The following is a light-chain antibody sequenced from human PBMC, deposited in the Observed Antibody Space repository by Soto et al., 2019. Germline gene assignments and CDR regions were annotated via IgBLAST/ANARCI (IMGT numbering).Light chain of an antibody. Sequence: QSVLTQPPSVSGAPGQRVSISCTGSSSNIGAGYDVHWYQHLPGTAPKLLIFEGTKRPSGVSDRFSGSKSGNTASLTISGLQTEDEADYYCCSYAGSRTYVFGPGTKVTVL. V-gene: IGLV1-40*01. CDR2: EGT. CDR1: SSNIGAGYD. CDR3: CSYAGSRTYV. J-gene: IGLJ1*01.